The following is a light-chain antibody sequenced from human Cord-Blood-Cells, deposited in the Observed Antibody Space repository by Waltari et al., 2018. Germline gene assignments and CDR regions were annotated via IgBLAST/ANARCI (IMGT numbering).Light chain of an antibody. CDR1: SSDVGGYNY. J-gene: IGLJ2*01. CDR3: CSYAGSYTL. V-gene: IGLV2-11*01. Sequence: QSALTQPRSVSGSPGQSVTISCTGTSSDVGGYNYVSWYQQHPGKAPKLMIYDVSKRPSGVPYRFSGSKSCNTASLTISGLQADDEADYYCCSYAGSYTLFGGGTKLTVL. CDR2: DVS.